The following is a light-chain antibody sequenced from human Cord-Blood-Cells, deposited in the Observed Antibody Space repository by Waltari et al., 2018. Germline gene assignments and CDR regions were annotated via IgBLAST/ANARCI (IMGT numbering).Light chain of an antibody. J-gene: IGKJ1*01. Sequence: EIVLTQSPGTLSLSPGERATLSCRASQSVSSSYLAWYQQKPGQAPRLLIYGASSRATGIPDRFSGSGSGTDFTLTISILEHEDFAVYYCQQYGSSPWTFRQGTKVEIK. CDR3: QQYGSSPWT. CDR1: QSVSSSY. CDR2: GAS. V-gene: IGKV3-20*01.